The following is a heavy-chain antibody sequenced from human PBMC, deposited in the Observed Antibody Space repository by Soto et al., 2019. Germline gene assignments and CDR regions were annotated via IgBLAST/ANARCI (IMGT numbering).Heavy chain of an antibody. V-gene: IGHV3-33*08. CDR1: GFTFNTYG. CDR3: ARADFTGAYCYSWPFNYGVDV. CDR2: IWYDGSNK. D-gene: IGHD2-15*01. Sequence: QVQLVESGGGVVQPGGSLRLSCTTSGFTFNTYGMHWVRQAPGKGLEWVAIIWYDGSNKYYADSVKGRFTISRDNSKNTLYRPMNSRKAEDTALYYWARADFTGAYCYSWPFNYGVDVWGQGTTVTVSS. J-gene: IGHJ6*02.